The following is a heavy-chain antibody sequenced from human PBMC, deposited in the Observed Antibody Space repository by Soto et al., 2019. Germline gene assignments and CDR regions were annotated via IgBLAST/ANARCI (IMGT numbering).Heavy chain of an antibody. D-gene: IGHD3-10*01. CDR1: GYTFTSYT. J-gene: IGHJ4*02. CDR2: MNPITGNT. V-gene: IGHV1-8*01. CDR3: ARDGDYFGSVTTYLDS. Sequence: QVQLVQSGAEVKKPGASVKVSCKASGYTFTSYTINWVRQATGQGPEYMGWMNPITGNTGYAQKFQGRVTMTRDNSKTTAYMEVNSLRSENADVYYCARDGDYFGSVTTYLDSWGRGTLVTVSS.